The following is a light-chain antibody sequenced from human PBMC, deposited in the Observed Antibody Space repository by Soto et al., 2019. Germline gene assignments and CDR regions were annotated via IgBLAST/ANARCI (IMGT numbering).Light chain of an antibody. V-gene: IGLV1-51*01. CDR1: SSNIGNNY. J-gene: IGLJ7*01. Sequence: QSVLTQPPSVSAAPGQKVTISCSGSSSNIGNNYVSWYQQLPGTAPKLPIYDNSQRPSGIPDRFSGSKSGTSATLGITGLQTGDEADYYCGTWDSSLSVGVFGGGTQLTVL. CDR2: DNS. CDR3: GTWDSSLSVGV.